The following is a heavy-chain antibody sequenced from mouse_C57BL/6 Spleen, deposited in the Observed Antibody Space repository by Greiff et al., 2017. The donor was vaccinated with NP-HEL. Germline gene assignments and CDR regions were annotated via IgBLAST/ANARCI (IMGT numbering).Heavy chain of an antibody. CDR1: GYTFTSYW. V-gene: IGHV1-50*01. Sequence: QVQLKQPGAELVKPGASVKLSCKASGYTFTSYWMQWVKQRPGQGLEWIGEIDPSDSYTNDNQKFKGKATLTVDTSSSTAYMQLSSLTSEDSAVYYWERGGGPAWFAYWGQGTLVTVSA. CDR2: IDPSDSYT. J-gene: IGHJ3*01. CDR3: ERGGGPAWFAY.